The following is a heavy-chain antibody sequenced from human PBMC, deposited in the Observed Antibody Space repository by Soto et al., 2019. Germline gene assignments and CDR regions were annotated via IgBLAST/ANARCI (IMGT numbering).Heavy chain of an antibody. V-gene: IGHV3-30*18. Sequence: GGSLRLSCAASGFTFSSYGMHWVRQAPGKGLEWVAVISYDGSNKYYADSVKGRFTISRDNSKNTLYLQMNSLRAEDTAVYYCAKDLGPIGQWLAKLHFQHWGQGTLVTSPQ. J-gene: IGHJ1*01. CDR1: GFTFSSYG. CDR3: AKDLGPIGQWLAKLHFQH. D-gene: IGHD6-19*01. CDR2: ISYDGSNK.